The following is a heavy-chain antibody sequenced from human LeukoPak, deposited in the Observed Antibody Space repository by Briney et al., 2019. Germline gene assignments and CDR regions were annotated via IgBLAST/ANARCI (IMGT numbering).Heavy chain of an antibody. Sequence: GGSLRLSCAASGFTFSSYEMNWVRQAPGRGLEWVSYIGNTGRTIYYTDSVKGRFTISRDNAKNSLYLQMNSLRAEDTAIYYCVIGDRYSFDCWGQGTLVTVSS. CDR2: IGNTGRTI. V-gene: IGHV3-48*03. CDR1: GFTFSSYE. CDR3: VIGDRYSFDC. J-gene: IGHJ4*02.